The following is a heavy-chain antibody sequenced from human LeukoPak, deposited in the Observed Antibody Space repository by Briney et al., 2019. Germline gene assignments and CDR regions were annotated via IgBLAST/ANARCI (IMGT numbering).Heavy chain of an antibody. CDR3: ARDVTAAFWFDP. D-gene: IGHD6-13*01. CDR2: IKNDGSEK. Sequence: PGGSLRLSCEGSAFIFSGHWMNWVRQAPGKGLEWVASIKNDGSEKYYVDSVRGRYTISRDNTKNSLYLQMNSLRAEDTAVYYCARDVTAAFWFDPWGQGTLVTVSS. V-gene: IGHV3-7*01. J-gene: IGHJ5*02. CDR1: AFIFSGHW.